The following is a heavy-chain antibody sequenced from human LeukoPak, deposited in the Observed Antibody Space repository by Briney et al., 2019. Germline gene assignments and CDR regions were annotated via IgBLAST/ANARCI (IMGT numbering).Heavy chain of an antibody. CDR2: ISWNSGSI. Sequence: GGSLRLSCAASGFTFDDYAMHWVRQAPGKGLEWVSGISWNSGSIGYADSVKGRFTISRDNAKNSLYLQMNSLRAEDTALYYCAKEGYYYDSSGYYSFWGQGTLVTVSS. D-gene: IGHD3-22*01. V-gene: IGHV3-9*01. CDR3: AKEGYYYDSSGYYSF. J-gene: IGHJ4*02. CDR1: GFTFDDYA.